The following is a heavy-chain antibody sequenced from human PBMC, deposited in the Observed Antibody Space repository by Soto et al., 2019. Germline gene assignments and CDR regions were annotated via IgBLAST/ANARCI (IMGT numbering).Heavy chain of an antibody. V-gene: IGHV4-61*01. J-gene: IGHJ5*02. D-gene: IGHD3-16*01. Sequence: QVQLQESGPGLVKPSETLSLTCTVSGDSVNTDYYYWNWIRQPPGKGLEWIGYTSYDGTSKYNPSLKSLVTSSLDAANKQVSPKVTALNAVETAIYYCSRGSVLQFGESWWWFDPWGQGTLVTVSS. CDR3: SRGSVLQFGESWWWFDP. CDR2: TSYDGTS. CDR1: GDSVNTDYYY.